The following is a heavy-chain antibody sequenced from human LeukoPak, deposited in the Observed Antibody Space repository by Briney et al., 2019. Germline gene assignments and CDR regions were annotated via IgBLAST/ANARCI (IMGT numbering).Heavy chain of an antibody. Sequence: ASVKVSCKTSGYTFTGYYIHWVRQAPGQGLEWMGWINPNSGNTGYAQKFQGRVTMTRNTSISTAYMELSSLRSEDTAVYYCARGGGYYGSGSYAYWGQGTLVTVSS. CDR2: INPNSGNT. CDR1: GYTFTGYY. CDR3: ARGGGYYGSGSYAY. V-gene: IGHV1-8*02. J-gene: IGHJ4*02. D-gene: IGHD3-10*01.